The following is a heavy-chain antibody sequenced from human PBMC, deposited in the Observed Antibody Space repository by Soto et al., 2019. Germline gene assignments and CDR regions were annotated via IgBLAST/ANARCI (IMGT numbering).Heavy chain of an antibody. V-gene: IGHV2-5*02. Sequence: QITLKESGPTLVKPTQTLTLTCTFSGFSLSTSGVGVGWIRQPPGKALEWLALIYWDDDKRYSPSLKSRLTITKDTSKTQVVLTMTNMDPVDTATYYCAHTGLQQLWFLGYYFDYWGQGTLVTVSS. CDR1: GFSLSTSGVG. D-gene: IGHD5-18*01. CDR2: IYWDDDK. CDR3: AHTGLQQLWFLGYYFDY. J-gene: IGHJ4*02.